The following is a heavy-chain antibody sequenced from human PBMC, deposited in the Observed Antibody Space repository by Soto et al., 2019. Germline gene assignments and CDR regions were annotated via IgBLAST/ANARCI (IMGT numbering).Heavy chain of an antibody. CDR2: ISGSGGST. Sequence: GGSLRLSCAASGFTYSSYAMSWVRQAPGKGLEWVSAISGSGGSTYYAASVKGRFTISKDNSKNTLYLQMTSLRAEDTAVYYCAKDQPVYDFWPNWFDPWGQGTLVTVSS. J-gene: IGHJ5*02. D-gene: IGHD3-3*01. CDR1: GFTYSSYA. V-gene: IGHV3-23*01. CDR3: AKDQPVYDFWPNWFDP.